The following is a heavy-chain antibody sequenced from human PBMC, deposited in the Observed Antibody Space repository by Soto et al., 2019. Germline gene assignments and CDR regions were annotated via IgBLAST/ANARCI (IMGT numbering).Heavy chain of an antibody. V-gene: IGHV4-30-2*01. D-gene: IGHD6-19*01. CDR2: IYQSGVT. CDR1: GDSYSISTYS. CDR3: AGMPYTSGLRFDP. Sequence: SETLSLTCNMSGDSYSISTYSWSWIRQPPGKALQWIGFIYQSGVTSYNPSLPSRVSISLDRSNNQCSLKLKSVTAADTAVYFCAGMPYTSGLRFDPWGPGTLVTVSS. J-gene: IGHJ5*02.